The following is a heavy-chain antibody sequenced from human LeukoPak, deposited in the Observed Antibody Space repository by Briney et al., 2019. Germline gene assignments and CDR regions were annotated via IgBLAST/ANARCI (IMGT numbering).Heavy chain of an antibody. V-gene: IGHV4-59*01. D-gene: IGHD6-19*01. J-gene: IGHJ3*02. CDR2: IYYSGST. CDR3: ARGSGSSGWYIDAFDI. Sequence: SETLSLTCTVSGGSISSYYWSWIRQPPGKGLEWIGCIYYSGSTNYNPSLKSRVTISVDTSKNQFSLKLSSVTAADTAVYYCARGSGSSGWYIDAFDIWGQGTMVTVSS. CDR1: GGSISSYY.